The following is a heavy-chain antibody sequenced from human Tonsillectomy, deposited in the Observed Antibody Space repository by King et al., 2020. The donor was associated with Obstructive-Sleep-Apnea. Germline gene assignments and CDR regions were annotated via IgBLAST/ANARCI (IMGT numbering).Heavy chain of an antibody. D-gene: IGHD3-22*01. CDR3: ASSPGSYYDSSGYYYPDYFDY. CDR2: ISGSGGST. Sequence: DVQLMESGGGLVQPGGSLRLSCAASGFTFNIYAMSWVRQAPGKGLEWVSTISGSGGSTNYADSVKGRFTISRDNSKSTLYLQMNSLRAEDTAVYYCASSPGSYYDSSGYYYPDYFDYRGQGTLVTVSS. CDR1: GFTFNIYA. V-gene: IGHV3-23*01. J-gene: IGHJ4*02.